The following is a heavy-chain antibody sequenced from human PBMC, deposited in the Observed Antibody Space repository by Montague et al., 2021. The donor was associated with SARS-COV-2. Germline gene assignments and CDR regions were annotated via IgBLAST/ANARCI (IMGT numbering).Heavy chain of an antibody. J-gene: IGHJ4*02. V-gene: IGHV3-49*04. CDR2: IRSKAYGGTT. CDR3: TSLDFWSGYYFAY. CDR1: GFTFGDYA. D-gene: IGHD3-3*01. Sequence: SLRLSCAASGFTFGDYAMSWVRQAPGKGLEWVGFIRSKAYGGTTEYAASVKGRFTISRDDSKSIAYLQMNSLKTEDTAVYHCTSLDFWSGYYFAYWGQGTPVTVSS.